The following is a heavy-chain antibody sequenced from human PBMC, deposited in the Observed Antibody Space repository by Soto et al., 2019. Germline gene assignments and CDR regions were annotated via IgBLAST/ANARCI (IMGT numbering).Heavy chain of an antibody. CDR3: ARDPRSITGTTSSEDFQH. CDR2: IIPIFGIT. V-gene: IGHV1-69*01. Sequence: QAQLMQSGAEVKEPGSSVKVSCKASGGTFSGYAISWVRQAPGQGLEWLGGIIPIFGITNYVQKFQNRYTIAADESSATVYMDLRSLTSEDSAIYYCARDPRSITGTTSSEDFQHWGQGTLVSVS. CDR1: GGTFSGYA. J-gene: IGHJ1*01. D-gene: IGHD1-1*01.